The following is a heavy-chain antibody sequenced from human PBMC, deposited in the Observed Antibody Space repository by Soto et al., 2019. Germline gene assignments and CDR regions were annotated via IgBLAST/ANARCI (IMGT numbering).Heavy chain of an antibody. CDR1: GFTFSRHD. J-gene: IGHJ4*02. V-gene: IGHV3-13*01. CDR3: ATGNGWQPN. D-gene: IGHD6-19*01. Sequence: SGFTFSRHDMHWVRQVTGKGLEWVSGIDSAGDAKYPASVKGRFTISRENAKNSLYLQMNSLRDEDTAVYYCATGNGWQPNWGQGTLVTVSS. CDR2: IDSAGDA.